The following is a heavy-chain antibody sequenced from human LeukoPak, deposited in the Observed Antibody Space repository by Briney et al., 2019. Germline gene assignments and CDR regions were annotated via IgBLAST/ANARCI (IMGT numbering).Heavy chain of an antibody. CDR3: AELGITMIGGV. CDR2: IFTAGST. D-gene: IGHD3-10*02. Sequence: GGSLRLSCAASGFTVSSNYMSWVRQAPGKGLEWVSVIFTAGSTFYADSVKGRFNISRDNAKNSLYLQMNSLRAEDTAVYYCAELGITMIGGVWGKGTTVTISS. J-gene: IGHJ6*04. V-gene: IGHV3-66*01. CDR1: GFTVSSNY.